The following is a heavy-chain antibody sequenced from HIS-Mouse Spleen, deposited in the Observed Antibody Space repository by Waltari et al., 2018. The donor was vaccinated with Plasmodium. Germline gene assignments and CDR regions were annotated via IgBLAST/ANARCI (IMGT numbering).Heavy chain of an antibody. J-gene: IGHJ4*02. CDR1: GGSFSGYY. V-gene: IGHV4-34*01. Sequence: QVQLQQWGAGLLKPSETLSLTCAVYGGSFSGYYWSWIRQPPGKGLEWIGEINHSGSTNYKPALKSRVTISVDTSKNQFSLKLSSVTAADTAVYYCARCPGYSSGWYYFDYWGQGTRVTVSS. D-gene: IGHD6-19*01. CDR3: ARCPGYSSGWYYFDY. CDR2: INHSGST.